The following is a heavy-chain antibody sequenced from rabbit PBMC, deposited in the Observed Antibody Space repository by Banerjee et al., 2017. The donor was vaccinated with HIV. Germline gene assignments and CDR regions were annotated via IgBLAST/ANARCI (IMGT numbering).Heavy chain of an antibody. V-gene: IGHV1S45*01. Sequence: QEQLEESGGDLVKPEGSLTLTCTASGFTLSSYWMCWVRQAPGKGLEWIGCIYTGDGSTYYASWAKGRFTISKTSSTTVTLQMTSLTAADTATYFCARDFNLWGPGTLVTVS. J-gene: IGHJ4*01. CDR1: GFTLSSYW. CDR2: IYTGDGST. CDR3: ARDFNL.